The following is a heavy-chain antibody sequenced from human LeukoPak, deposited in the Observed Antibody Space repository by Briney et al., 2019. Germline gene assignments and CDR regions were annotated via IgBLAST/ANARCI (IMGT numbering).Heavy chain of an antibody. J-gene: IGHJ4*02. D-gene: IGHD1-26*01. CDR2: ISWNSGSI. CDR3: AKDTWGLPYYYFDY. CDR1: GFTFDDYA. Sequence: QSGRSLRLSCAASGFTFDDYAMHWVRQAPGKGLEWVSGISWNSGSIGYADSVKGRFTISRDNAKNSLYLQMNSLRAEDTASYYCAKDTWGLPYYYFDYWGQGTLVTVSS. V-gene: IGHV3-9*01.